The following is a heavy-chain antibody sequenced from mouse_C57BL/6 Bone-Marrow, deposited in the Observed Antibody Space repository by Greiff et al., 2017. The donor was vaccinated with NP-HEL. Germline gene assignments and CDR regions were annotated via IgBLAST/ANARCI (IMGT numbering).Heavy chain of an antibody. V-gene: IGHV1-80*01. CDR2: ICPGDGDT. CDR3: ARGDYGSRRFGYAMDY. D-gene: IGHD1-1*01. Sequence: VQLQQSGAELVKPGASVKISCKASGYAFSSYWMNWVKERPGKGLEWIGQICPGDGDTKYNGKFKGKATLTADKSSSTAYMQVSSLTSEDSAVYFCARGDYGSRRFGYAMDYWGQGTSVTVSS. CDR1: GYAFSSYW. J-gene: IGHJ4*01.